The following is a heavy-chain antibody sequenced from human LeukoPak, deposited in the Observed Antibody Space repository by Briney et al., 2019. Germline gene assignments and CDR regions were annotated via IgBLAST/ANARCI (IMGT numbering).Heavy chain of an antibody. CDR1: GFTVSGNS. V-gene: IGHV3-53*01. CDR3: ARRAGDYSHPYDY. Sequence: GGSLRLSCTVSGFTVSGNSMSWVRQAPGKGLEGVSFIYSGGNTHYSDSVKGRFTISRDNSKNTLYLQMNSLRAEDTAVYYCARRAGDYSHPYDYWGQGTLVTVSS. J-gene: IGHJ4*02. D-gene: IGHD3-22*01. CDR2: IYSGGNT.